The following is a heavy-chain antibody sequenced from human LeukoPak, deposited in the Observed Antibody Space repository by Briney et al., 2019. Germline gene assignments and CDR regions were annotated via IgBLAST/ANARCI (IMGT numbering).Heavy chain of an antibody. J-gene: IGHJ4*02. D-gene: IGHD1-26*01. CDR2: IHSVGST. CDR3: ARSTSGSYPDY. Sequence: GGSLRLSCAASGFTVSSNYMTWVRQAPGKGLEWVSVIHSVGSTYYADSVKGRFTISRDNSKNTLYLQMNSLRAEDTAVYYCARSTSGSYPDYWGQGTLVTVSS. V-gene: IGHV3-53*01. CDR1: GFTVSSNY.